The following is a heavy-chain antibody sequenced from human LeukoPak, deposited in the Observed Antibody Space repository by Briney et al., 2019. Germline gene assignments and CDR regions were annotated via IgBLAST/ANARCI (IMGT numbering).Heavy chain of an antibody. CDR2: IYYSGST. Sequence: SETLSLTCTVSGGSISSYYWSWIRQPPGKGLEWIGYIYYSGSTNYNPSLKSRVTISVDTSKNQFSLKLSSVTAADTAVYYCARVSSRGYGFHFDYWGQGTLVTVSS. J-gene: IGHJ4*02. CDR1: GGSISSYY. D-gene: IGHD3-22*01. CDR3: ARVSSRGYGFHFDY. V-gene: IGHV4-59*01.